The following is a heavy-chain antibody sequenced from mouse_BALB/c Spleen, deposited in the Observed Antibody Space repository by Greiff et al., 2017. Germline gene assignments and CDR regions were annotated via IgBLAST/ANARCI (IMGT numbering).Heavy chain of an antibody. CDR3: ARTTATAYFDD. J-gene: IGHJ2*01. CDR1: GYTFTSYV. D-gene: IGHD1-2*01. V-gene: IGHV1-14*01. Sequence: VQLQQSGPELVKPGASVKMSCKASGYTFTSYVMHWVRQKPGQGLEWIGYINPYNDGTKYNEKFKGKATLTSDKSSSTAYMELSSLTSEDSAVYYCARTTATAYFDDWGQGTTLTVSS. CDR2: INPYNDGT.